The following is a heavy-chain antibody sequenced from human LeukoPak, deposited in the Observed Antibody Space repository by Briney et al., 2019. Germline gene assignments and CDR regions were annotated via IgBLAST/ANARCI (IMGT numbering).Heavy chain of an antibody. CDR1: GFTFSSYA. Sequence: PGGSLGLSCAASGFTFSSYAMSWVRQAPGKGLEWVSGLTGSGGSTYYADSVKGRFIISRDNSKNTLYLQMNSLRAEDTAVYYCAKDRLRRDGSDYWGQGTLVTVSS. D-gene: IGHD5-24*01. CDR2: LTGSGGST. J-gene: IGHJ4*02. CDR3: AKDRLRRDGSDY. V-gene: IGHV3-23*01.